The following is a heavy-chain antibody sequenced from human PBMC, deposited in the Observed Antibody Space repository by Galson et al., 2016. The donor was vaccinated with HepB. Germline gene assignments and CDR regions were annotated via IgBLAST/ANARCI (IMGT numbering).Heavy chain of an antibody. D-gene: IGHD3-10*01. CDR2: LFGGGNDP. V-gene: IGHV3-23*01. CDR1: GFTFSNFA. CDR3: AKFRGADHYNYHMDV. Sequence: SLRLSCAVSGFTFSNFAMAWVRQAPGKGLEWVSLLFGGGNDPYYADAVKGRFTISRDNSKNTLYLQMDSLRAEDTAVYYCAKFRGADHYNYHMDVWGKGTTVIVSS. J-gene: IGHJ6*03.